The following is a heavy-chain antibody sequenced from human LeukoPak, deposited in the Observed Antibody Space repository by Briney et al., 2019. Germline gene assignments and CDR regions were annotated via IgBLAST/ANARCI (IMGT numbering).Heavy chain of an antibody. Sequence: SQTLSLTCAISGHSVRSNSAAWNWSTQTPSRGLERLGRTYCRSKWYNDYAVSVKSRITINPDTSKNQFSLQLNSVTPEDTAVYYCAREVSGGSCYPDWYYGMDVWGQGTTVTVSS. J-gene: IGHJ6*02. CDR3: AREVSGGSCYPDWYYGMDV. CDR2: TYCRSKWYN. CDR1: GHSVRSNSAA. D-gene: IGHD2-15*01. V-gene: IGHV6-1*01.